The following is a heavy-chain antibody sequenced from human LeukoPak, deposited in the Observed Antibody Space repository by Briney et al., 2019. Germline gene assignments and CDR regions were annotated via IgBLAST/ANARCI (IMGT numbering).Heavy chain of an antibody. CDR2: IRYDGSNK. Sequence: GGSLRLSCAASGFTFSSYGMHWVRQAPGKGLEWVAFIRYDGSNKYYADSVKGRFTISRDNSKNTLYLQMNSLRAEDTAVYYCAKDHGGGSCYFDYWGQGTLVTVSS. J-gene: IGHJ4*02. V-gene: IGHV3-30*02. CDR1: GFTFSSYG. CDR3: AKDHGGGSCYFDY. D-gene: IGHD2-15*01.